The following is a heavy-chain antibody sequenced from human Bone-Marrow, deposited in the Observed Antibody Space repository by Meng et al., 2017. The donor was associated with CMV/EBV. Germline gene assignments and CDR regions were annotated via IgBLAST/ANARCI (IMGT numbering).Heavy chain of an antibody. CDR2: IWYDGSNK. CDR3: ARDRMTGAYYYYGMDV. CDR1: GFTFSSYG. Sequence: GGSLRLSCAASGFTFSSYGMHWVRQAPGKGLEWVAVIWYDGSNKYYADSVKGRFTISRDNSKNTLYLQMNSLRAEDTAVYYCARDRMTGAYYYYGMDVWGQGTTVTVSS. D-gene: IGHD2-15*01. J-gene: IGHJ6*02. V-gene: IGHV3-33*01.